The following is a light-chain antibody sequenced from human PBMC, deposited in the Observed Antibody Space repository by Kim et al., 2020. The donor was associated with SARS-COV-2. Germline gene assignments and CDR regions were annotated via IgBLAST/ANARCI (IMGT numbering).Light chain of an antibody. J-gene: IGLJ2*01. CDR1: SGDIGRYNF. Sequence: QSALTQPASVSGSPGQSITISCTGSSGDIGRYNFVTWYQQHPDKAPKLMFYNVTKRPSGVSNRFSGSKSGNTASLTISGLQAEDEVDYYCSSFTSSGTFVFGGGTKVTVL. V-gene: IGLV2-14*03. CDR2: NVT. CDR3: SSFTSSGTFV.